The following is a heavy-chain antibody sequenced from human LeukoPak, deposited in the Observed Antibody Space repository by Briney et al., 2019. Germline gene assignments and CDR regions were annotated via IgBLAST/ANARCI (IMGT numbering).Heavy chain of an antibody. D-gene: IGHD1-26*01. V-gene: IGHV3-30-3*01. CDR2: ISYDGSNK. CDR3: ARGRSGSYFGDY. J-gene: IGHJ4*02. Sequence: GGSLRLSCAASGFTFSSYAMHWVRQAPGKGLEWVAVISYDGSNKYYADSAKGRFTISRDNSKNTLYLQMNSLRAEDTAVYYCARGRSGSYFGDYWGQGTLVTVSS. CDR1: GFTFSSYA.